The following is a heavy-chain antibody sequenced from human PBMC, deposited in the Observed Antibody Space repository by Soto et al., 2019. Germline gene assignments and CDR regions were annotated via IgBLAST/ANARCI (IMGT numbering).Heavy chain of an antibody. V-gene: IGHV1-3*01. Sequence: ASVKVSCKASGYTFTSYAMHWVRQAPGQRPEWMGWINAGNGNTKYSQRFQGRVTITRDTSATTAYMELSSLRSEDTAVYSCTRLRTGRGAIDYWGQGTLVTVSS. CDR2: INAGNGNT. CDR3: TRLRTGRGAIDY. CDR1: GYTFTSYA. J-gene: IGHJ4*02. D-gene: IGHD3-10*01.